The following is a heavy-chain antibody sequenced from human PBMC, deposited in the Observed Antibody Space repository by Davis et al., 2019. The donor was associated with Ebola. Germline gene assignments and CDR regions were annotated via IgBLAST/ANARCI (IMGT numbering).Heavy chain of an antibody. J-gene: IGHJ6*02. CDR3: ATMTPYYYYGMDV. Sequence: GESLKISCAASGFTFSDAWMSWVRQAPGKGLEWVGRIKSKTDGGTIGHAAPVKGRFTISRDDSKNTLYLQMNSLKTEDTAVYYCATMTPYYYYGMDVWGQGTTVTVSS. V-gene: IGHV3-15*01. CDR1: GFTFSDAW. CDR2: IKSKTDGGTI. D-gene: IGHD2-21*01.